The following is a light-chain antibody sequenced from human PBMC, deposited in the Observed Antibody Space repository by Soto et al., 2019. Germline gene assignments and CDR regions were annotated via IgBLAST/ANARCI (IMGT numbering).Light chain of an antibody. J-gene: IGKJ4*01. CDR3: LQYHSYPLT. CDR1: QDIRNY. Sequence: DIQVTQSPSSLSASVGDRVTITCRASQDIRNYLAWFQQKPGIAPKSLIYAASSLQSGVPSKFSGSGSGTDFTLTISSLQPEDFATYYCLQYHSYPLTFGGGTKVEI. V-gene: IGKV1-16*02. CDR2: AAS.